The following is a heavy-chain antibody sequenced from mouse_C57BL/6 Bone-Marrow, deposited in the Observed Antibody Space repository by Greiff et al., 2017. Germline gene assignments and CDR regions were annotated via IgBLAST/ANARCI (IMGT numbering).Heavy chain of an antibody. J-gene: IGHJ3*01. V-gene: IGHV1-81*01. D-gene: IGHD1-1*01. CDR1: GNTFTSYG. Sequence: QVQLQQSGAELARPGASVKLSCKASGNTFTSYGISWVKQRTGQGLEWIGEIYPRSGNTYYNEKFKGKATLTADKSSSTAYMELRSLTSEDSAVYFCARSLLLAYWGQGTLVTVSA. CDR2: IYPRSGNT. CDR3: ARSLLLAY.